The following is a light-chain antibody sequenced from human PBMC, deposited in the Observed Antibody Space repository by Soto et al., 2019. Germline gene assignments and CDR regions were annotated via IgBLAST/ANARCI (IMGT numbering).Light chain of an antibody. J-gene: IGKJ1*01. CDR3: QQYNNYSPSWT. Sequence: EIQMTQSPSTLSASVGDRVTITCRASQSIRNWLAWYQQKPGKAPKLLIYDASTLQGGVPSRFSGVGSGTEFTININSLQPDDFATYYCQQYNNYSPSWTFGQGTKVEIK. CDR2: DAS. V-gene: IGKV1-5*01. CDR1: QSIRNW.